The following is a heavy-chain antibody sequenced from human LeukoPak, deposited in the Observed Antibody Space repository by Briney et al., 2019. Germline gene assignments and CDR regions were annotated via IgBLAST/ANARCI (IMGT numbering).Heavy chain of an antibody. D-gene: IGHD3-10*01. V-gene: IGHV1-46*01. CDR1: GYTFTSSY. CDR3: ATRKFGDYFFDH. CDR2: INPSGETI. Sequence: GASVKVSCKTSGYTFTSSYIHWVRQAPGQGLEWMGIINPSGETINYAQRFRGRVTMTRDTSSSTVYMEVSSLRSEDAAVYYCATRKFGDYFFDHWGQGTLVTVSS. J-gene: IGHJ4*02.